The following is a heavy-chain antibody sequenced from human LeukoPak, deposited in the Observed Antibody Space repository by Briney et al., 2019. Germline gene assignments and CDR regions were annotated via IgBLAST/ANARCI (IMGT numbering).Heavy chain of an antibody. Sequence: SETLSLTCTVSGGSISSSCYYWGWVRQPPGKGLEWIGSIYYSGSTYYNPSLKSRVTISVDTSKNQFSLKLSSVTAADTAVYYCASTFASLFDYWGQGTLVTVSS. CDR1: GGSISSSCYY. J-gene: IGHJ4*02. CDR2: IYYSGST. V-gene: IGHV4-39*01. CDR3: ASTFASLFDY.